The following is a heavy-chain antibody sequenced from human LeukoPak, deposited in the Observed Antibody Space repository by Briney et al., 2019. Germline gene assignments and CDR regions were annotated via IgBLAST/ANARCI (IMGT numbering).Heavy chain of an antibody. CDR2: IYYSGST. Sequence: SETLSLTCTVSGGSISSSSYYWGWIRQPPGKGLEWIGSIYYSGSTYYNPSLKSRVTISVDTSKNQFSLKLSSVTAADTAVYYCARRYVLLWFGELLYQFDPWGQGTLVTVSS. J-gene: IGHJ5*02. D-gene: IGHD3-10*01. V-gene: IGHV4-39*01. CDR3: ARRYVLLWFGELLYQFDP. CDR1: GGSISSSSYY.